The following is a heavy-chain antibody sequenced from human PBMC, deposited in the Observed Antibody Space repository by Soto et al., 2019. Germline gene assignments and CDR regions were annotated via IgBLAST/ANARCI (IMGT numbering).Heavy chain of an antibody. CDR3: ARDRTLARRITFGGVIAPPGY. V-gene: IGHV3-33*01. J-gene: IGHJ4*02. Sequence: GGSLRLSCAASGFTFSSYGMHWVRQAPGKGLEWVAVIWYDGSNKYYADSVKGRFTISRDNSKNTLYLQMNSLRAEDTAVYYCARDRTLARRITFGGVIAPPGYWGQGTLVTVSS. CDR2: IWYDGSNK. CDR1: GFTFSSYG. D-gene: IGHD3-16*02.